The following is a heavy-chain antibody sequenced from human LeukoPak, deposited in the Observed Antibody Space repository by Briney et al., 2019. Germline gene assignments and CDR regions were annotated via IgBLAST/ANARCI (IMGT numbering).Heavy chain of an antibody. V-gene: IGHV4-39*01. Sequence: PSETLSLTCTVAGGSISSDVHYWDWIRQAPGKGLEWIGCLLYNGNTWYNPSLEGRVTISVDTSENQFSLRLTSVNAADTALYFCTRRGSGNGGTYAGMDVWVPGSSVTVSS. J-gene: IGHJ6*02. CDR1: GGSISSDVHY. D-gene: IGHD1-26*01. CDR3: TRRGSGNGGTYAGMDV. CDR2: LLYNGNT.